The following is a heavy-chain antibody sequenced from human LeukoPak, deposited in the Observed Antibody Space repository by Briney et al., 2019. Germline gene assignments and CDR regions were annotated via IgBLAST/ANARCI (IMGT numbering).Heavy chain of an antibody. Sequence: ASVKVSCKASGYTFTGYYMHWVRQAPGQGLEWMGWINPNSGGTNYAQKFQGRVTMTRDTSISTAYMELSRLRSDDTAVYYCARDRARSSWYPEFDYWGQGTLVTVSS. J-gene: IGHJ4*02. CDR1: GYTFTGYY. D-gene: IGHD6-13*01. CDR3: ARDRARSSWYPEFDY. CDR2: INPNSGGT. V-gene: IGHV1-2*02.